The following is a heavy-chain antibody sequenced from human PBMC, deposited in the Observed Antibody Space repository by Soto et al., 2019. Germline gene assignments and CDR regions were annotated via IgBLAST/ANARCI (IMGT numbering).Heavy chain of an antibody. V-gene: IGHV1-18*01. J-gene: IGHJ4*02. CDR2: INGYNANT. D-gene: IGHD1-1*01. CDR1: GYTFTSYA. Sequence: ASEKVSCKASGYTFTSYAISWVRQAPGQGLAWMGWINGYNANTHYAQKSLGRDTMTTDTSMSTVHMELRSVPYEDTAAHYCGRDGVAATTGNSGYGGQGTLVTVSS. CDR3: GRDGVAATTGNSGY.